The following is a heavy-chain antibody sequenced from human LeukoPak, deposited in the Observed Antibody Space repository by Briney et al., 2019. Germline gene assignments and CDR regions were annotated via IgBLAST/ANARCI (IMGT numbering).Heavy chain of an antibody. V-gene: IGHV4-34*01. J-gene: IGHJ4*02. CDR1: GGSFSGYY. CDR3: ATNGGWYDFWSGYYPSY. Sequence: PSESLSLTCAVYGGSFSGYYWSWIRQPPGKGLEWIGEINHSGSTNYNPSLKSRVTISVDTSKNQFSLKLSSVTAADTAVYYCATNGGWYDFWSGYYPSYWGQGTLVTVSS. CDR2: INHSGST. D-gene: IGHD3-3*01.